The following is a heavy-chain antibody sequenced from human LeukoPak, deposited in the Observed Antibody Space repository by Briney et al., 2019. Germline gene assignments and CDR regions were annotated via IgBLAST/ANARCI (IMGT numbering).Heavy chain of an antibody. J-gene: IGHJ6*03. CDR3: ARGRYYYYMDV. CDR2: IYYSGST. CDR1: GGSISSSSYY. Sequence: SETLSLTCTVSGGSISSSSYYWDWIRQPPGKGLEWIGSIYYSGSTYYNPSLKSRVTISVDTSKNQFSLKLSSVTAADTAVYYCARGRYYYYMDVWGKGTTVTISS. V-gene: IGHV4-39*01.